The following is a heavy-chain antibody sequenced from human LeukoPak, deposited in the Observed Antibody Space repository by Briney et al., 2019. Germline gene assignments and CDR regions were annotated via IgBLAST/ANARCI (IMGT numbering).Heavy chain of an antibody. CDR3: ASRTDDYGGNSGFDI. Sequence: ASVKVSCKASGGTFSSYAISWVRQAPGQGLEWMGWINPNSGGTNYAQKFQGRVTMTRDTSISTAYMELSRLRSDDTAVYYCASRTDDYGGNSGFDIWGQGTMVTVSS. J-gene: IGHJ3*02. D-gene: IGHD4-23*01. CDR1: GGTFSSYA. CDR2: INPNSGGT. V-gene: IGHV1-2*02.